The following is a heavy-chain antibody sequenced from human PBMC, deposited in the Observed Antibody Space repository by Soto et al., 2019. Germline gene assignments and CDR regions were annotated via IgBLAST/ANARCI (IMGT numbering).Heavy chain of an antibody. CDR1: GFTVSSNY. Sequence: EVQLVESGGGLIQPGGSLRLSCAASGFTVSSNYMSWVRQAPGKGLEWVSVIYSGGSTYYADSVKGRFTISRDNSKNTLYLQMNSLRAEDTAVYYCAREKYCSSTSCSAAGWFDPWGQGTLVTVSS. D-gene: IGHD2-2*01. J-gene: IGHJ5*02. CDR3: AREKYCSSTSCSAAGWFDP. CDR2: IYSGGST. V-gene: IGHV3-53*01.